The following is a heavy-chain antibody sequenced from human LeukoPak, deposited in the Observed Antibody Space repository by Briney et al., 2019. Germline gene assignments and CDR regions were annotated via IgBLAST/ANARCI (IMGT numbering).Heavy chain of an antibody. Sequence: GGSLRLSCAASGFTFSSYDMHWVRQATGKGLEWVSAVGTAADTYYPGSVKGRFTISRENAKNSLYLQMNSLRAGDTAVYYCARSYYDFWSGYPAPDYYGMDVWGQGTTVTVSS. CDR1: GFTFSSYD. V-gene: IGHV3-13*01. CDR3: ARSYYDFWSGYPAPDYYGMDV. CDR2: VGTAADT. J-gene: IGHJ6*02. D-gene: IGHD3-3*01.